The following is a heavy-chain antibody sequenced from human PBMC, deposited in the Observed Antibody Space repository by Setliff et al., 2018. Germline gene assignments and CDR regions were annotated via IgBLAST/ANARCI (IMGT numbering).Heavy chain of an antibody. CDR2: FHTGGAT. V-gene: IGHV4-61*09. CDR3: ARESATIGEFPLYYFDK. D-gene: IGHD3-10*01. J-gene: IGHJ4*02. Sequence: KPSETLSLTCSVSGGSISSGGFYWSWIRQSAGRGLEWIGHFHTGGATDYNLSLKSRVTISPDSSKNQFSLRLSSVTAADAAVYFCARESATIGEFPLYYFDKWGQGIPVTVSS. CDR1: GGSISSGGFY.